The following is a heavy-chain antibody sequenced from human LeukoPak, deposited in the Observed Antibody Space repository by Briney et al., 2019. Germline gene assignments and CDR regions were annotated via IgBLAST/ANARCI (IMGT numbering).Heavy chain of an antibody. D-gene: IGHD4-17*01. Sequence: SVKVPCKASGGTFSSYAISWVRQAPGQGLEWMGGIIPIFGTANYAQKFQGRVTITADESTSTAYMELSSLRSEDTAVYYCARRLLDGDYGWFDPRGQGTLVTVSS. CDR3: ARRLLDGDYGWFDP. CDR1: GGTFSSYA. CDR2: IIPIFGTA. J-gene: IGHJ5*02. V-gene: IGHV1-69*13.